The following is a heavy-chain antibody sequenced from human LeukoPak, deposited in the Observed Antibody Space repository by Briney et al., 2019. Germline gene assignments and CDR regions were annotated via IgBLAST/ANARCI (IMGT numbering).Heavy chain of an antibody. CDR1: GFTFSSYA. V-gene: IGHV3-49*04. CDR2: IRSKAYGGTT. Sequence: GGSLRLSCAASGFTFSSYAMSWVRQAPGKGLEWVGFIRSKAYGGTTEYAASVKGRFTISRDDSKSIAYLQMNSLKTEDTAVYYCSSCSSTSCYAFRGGYYYMDVWGKGTTVTISS. J-gene: IGHJ6*03. CDR3: SSCSSTSCYAFRGGYYYMDV. D-gene: IGHD2-2*01.